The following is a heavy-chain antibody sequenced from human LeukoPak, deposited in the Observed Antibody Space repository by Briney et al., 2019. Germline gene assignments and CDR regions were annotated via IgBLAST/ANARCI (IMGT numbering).Heavy chain of an antibody. J-gene: IGHJ6*02. CDR2: MNPNSGNT. D-gene: IGHD6-19*01. Sequence: ASVKVSCTASGYTFTSYDINWMRQATGQGLEWMGWMNPNSGNTGYAQKFQGRVTMTRNTSISIAYMELSSLRSEDTAVYYCARERGSDSGWYFRHYYYYGMDVWGQGTTVTVSS. CDR1: GYTFTSYD. V-gene: IGHV1-8*01. CDR3: ARERGSDSGWYFRHYYYYGMDV.